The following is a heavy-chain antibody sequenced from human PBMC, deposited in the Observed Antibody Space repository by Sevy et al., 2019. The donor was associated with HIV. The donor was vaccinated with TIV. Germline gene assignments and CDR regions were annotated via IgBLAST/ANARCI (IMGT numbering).Heavy chain of an antibody. D-gene: IGHD5-12*01. J-gene: IGHJ5*02. CDR1: GGSISAYY. CDR3: ARAPPVRSGDDSLNWLDP. V-gene: IGHV4-59*01. CDR2: IYYTGST. Sequence: SETLSLTCTASGGSISAYYWSWIRQPPGKGLEYIGAIYYTGSTHYNPSLKRRVTISVDTSKNQFSLKLRSVTAVDTAVYYCARAPPVRSGDDSLNWLDPWGQGTLVTVSS.